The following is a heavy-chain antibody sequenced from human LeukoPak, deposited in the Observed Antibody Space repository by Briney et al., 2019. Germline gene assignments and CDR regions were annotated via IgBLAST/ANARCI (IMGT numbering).Heavy chain of an antibody. D-gene: IGHD3-3*01. CDR1: GFTFSSYA. CDR2: ISYDGSNK. Sequence: GGSLRLSCAASGFTFSSYAMHWVRQAPGKGLEWVAVISYDGSNKYYADSVKGRFTISRDNSKNTLYLQMNSLRAEDTAVYYCARDSRVTIFGGNYGMDVWGQGTTVTVSS. J-gene: IGHJ6*02. CDR3: ARDSRVTIFGGNYGMDV. V-gene: IGHV3-30-3*01.